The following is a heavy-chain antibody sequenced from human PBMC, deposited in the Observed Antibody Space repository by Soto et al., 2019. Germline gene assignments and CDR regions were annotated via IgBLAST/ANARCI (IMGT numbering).Heavy chain of an antibody. CDR1: GFTLNSYG. CDR2: ISGSGDNT. J-gene: IGHJ4*02. V-gene: IGHV3-23*01. CDR3: SKNRVPETVAAAGS. Sequence: EVQLLESGGGLVQPGGSLRLSCAASGFTLNSYGMSWVRQAPGKGLEWVSAISGSGDNTYYADAVKGRFTISRDNYKNTMYLQMNSLRAEDTAVYYCSKNRVPETVAAAGSWGQGTLVTVCS. D-gene: IGHD6-13*01.